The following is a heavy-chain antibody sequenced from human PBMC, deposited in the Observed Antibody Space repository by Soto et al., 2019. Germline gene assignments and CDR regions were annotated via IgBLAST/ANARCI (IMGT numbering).Heavy chain of an antibody. V-gene: IGHV3-9*01. CDR3: AKAEGSLSFDP. J-gene: IGHJ5*02. Sequence: EVRLVESGGGLVQPGRSLRLSCAASGFTFDDYAMHWVRQAPGKGLEWVSGISWNSGSIGYADSVKGRFTISRDNAKNSLYLQMNSLRAEDTALYYCAKAEGSLSFDPWGQGTLVTVSS. CDR2: ISWNSGSI. CDR1: GFTFDDYA.